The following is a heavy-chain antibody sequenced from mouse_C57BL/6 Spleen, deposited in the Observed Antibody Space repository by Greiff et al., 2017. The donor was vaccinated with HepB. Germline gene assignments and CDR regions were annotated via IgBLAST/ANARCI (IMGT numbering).Heavy chain of an antibody. J-gene: IGHJ2*01. V-gene: IGHV5-6*01. CDR3: ARSRPTNWDQGYFDY. CDR1: GFTFSSYG. D-gene: IGHD4-1*01. Sequence: EVQVVESGGDLVKPGGSLKLSCAASGFTFSSYGMSWVRQTPDKRLEWVATISSGGSYTYYPDSVKGRFTISRDNAKNTLSLQMSSLKSEDTAMYYCARSRPTNWDQGYFDYWGQGTTLTVSS. CDR2: ISSGGSYT.